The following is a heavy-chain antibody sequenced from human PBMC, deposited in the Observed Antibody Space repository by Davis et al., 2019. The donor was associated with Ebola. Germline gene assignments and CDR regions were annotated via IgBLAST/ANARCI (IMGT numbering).Heavy chain of an antibody. CDR1: GFNFRSYG. J-gene: IGHJ4*02. CDR3: AIPDCSGANCYSVYIKN. D-gene: IGHD2-15*01. CDR2: IWYDGSRK. V-gene: IGHV3-33*01. Sequence: AGSLRLSCAASGFNFRSYGMHWVRQAPDKGLEWVAVIWYDGSRKYYGDSVKGRFTISRDNSNNLLYLQMNSPRAEDTAVYYCAIPDCSGANCYSVYIKNWGQGTLVTVSS.